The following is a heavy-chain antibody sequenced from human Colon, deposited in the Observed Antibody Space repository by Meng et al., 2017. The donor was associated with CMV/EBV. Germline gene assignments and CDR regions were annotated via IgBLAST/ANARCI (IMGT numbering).Heavy chain of an antibody. CDR1: GDSMRSHY. J-gene: IGHJ4*02. CDR2: VYYSGSA. V-gene: IGHV4-59*11. D-gene: IGHD1-1*01. Sequence: SETLSLTCTVSGDSMRSHYWSWIRQPPGKGLEWMGYVYYSGSATYSPSLRSRVSISLDMSKNHFSLKLRSVTAADTAMYFCARGLGNASNNSHDYWGQGTLVTVSS. CDR3: ARGLGNASNNSHDY.